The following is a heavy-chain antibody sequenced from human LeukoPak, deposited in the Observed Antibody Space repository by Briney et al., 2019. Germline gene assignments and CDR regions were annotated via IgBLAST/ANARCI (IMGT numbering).Heavy chain of an antibody. CDR3: ARDWGSGG. CDR2: ISSSSTYT. V-gene: IGHV3-11*05. CDR1: GFSFSDYY. Sequence: GGSLRLSCATSGFSFSDYYMSWTRQAPGKGLEWITYISSSSTYTKYVDSVMGRFTISRDNAKKTLYLQMNNLRVEDTAIYYCARDWGSGGWGQGTLVTVSS. J-gene: IGHJ1*01. D-gene: IGHD6-25*01.